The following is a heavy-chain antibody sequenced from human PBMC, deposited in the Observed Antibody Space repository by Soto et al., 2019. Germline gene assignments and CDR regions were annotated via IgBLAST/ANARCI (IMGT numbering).Heavy chain of an antibody. CDR3: ARGGLRFLDCAMDV. D-gene: IGHD3-3*01. V-gene: IGHV1-69*12. J-gene: IGHJ6*02. Sequence: QVQLVQSGAEVKKPGSSVKVSCKASGGTFSSYAISWVRQAPGHVLEWMGGIIPIFGSTNYAQKFQGRVTITADESTRTAYMELSSLRSEDTAVYYCARGGLRFLDCAMDVWGQGTTVTVSS. CDR2: IIPIFGST. CDR1: GGTFSSYA.